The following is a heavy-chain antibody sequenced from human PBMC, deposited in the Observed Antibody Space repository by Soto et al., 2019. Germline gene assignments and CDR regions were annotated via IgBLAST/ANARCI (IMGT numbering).Heavy chain of an antibody. D-gene: IGHD6-6*01. V-gene: IGHV3-21*01. Sequence: GGSLRLSCAASGFTFSSYSMNWVRQAPGKGLEWVSSISSSSSYIYYADSVKGRFTISRDNAKNSLYLQMNSLRAEDTTVYYCARDLLEYSSTLNYGMDVWGQGTTVTVSS. CDR1: GFTFSSYS. J-gene: IGHJ6*02. CDR3: ARDLLEYSSTLNYGMDV. CDR2: ISSSSSYI.